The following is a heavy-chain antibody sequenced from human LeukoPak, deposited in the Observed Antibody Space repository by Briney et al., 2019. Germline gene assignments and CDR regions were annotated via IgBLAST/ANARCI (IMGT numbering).Heavy chain of an antibody. CDR1: GFTFSSYS. CDR2: ISSSSSYI. J-gene: IGHJ6*03. Sequence: GGSLRLSCAASGFTFSSYSMNWVRQAPGKGLEWVSSISSSSSYIYYADSVKGRFTISRDNAKNSLYLQMNSLRAEDTAVYYCAREMNMITFGGVIVIGAKYYYYMDVWGKGTTVTVSS. V-gene: IGHV3-21*01. D-gene: IGHD3-16*02. CDR3: AREMNMITFGGVIVIGAKYYYYMDV.